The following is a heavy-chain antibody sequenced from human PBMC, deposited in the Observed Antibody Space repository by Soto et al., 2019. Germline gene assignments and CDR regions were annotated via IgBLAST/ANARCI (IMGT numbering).Heavy chain of an antibody. J-gene: IGHJ4*02. CDR2: FRTGADDGTT. Sequence: PGGSLRLSCAASGFTSSSYSMSWVRQAPGKGLEWVSGFRTGADDGTTYYADSVKGRFNISRGISKNTLVLQMNSLRAGDTSIYYCAKKVNSGPGSQYFDYWGQGTLVTVSS. V-gene: IGHV3-23*01. CDR3: AKKVNSGPGSQYFDY. D-gene: IGHD3-10*01. CDR1: GFTSSSYS.